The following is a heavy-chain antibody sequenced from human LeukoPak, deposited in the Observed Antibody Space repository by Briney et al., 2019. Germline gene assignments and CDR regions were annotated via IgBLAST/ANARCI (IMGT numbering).Heavy chain of an antibody. CDR1: GGSLSSYY. CDR3: ARGESYSSSWPPYYYYYYYMDV. J-gene: IGHJ6*03. D-gene: IGHD6-13*01. CDR2: IYYGGST. V-gene: IGHV4-59*01. Sequence: SETLSLTCTVSGGSLSSYYWSWIRQPPGKGLEWIGYIYYGGSTNYNPSLKSRVTISVDTSKNQFSLKLSSVTAADTAVYYCARGESYSSSWPPYYYYYYYMDVWGKGTTVTVSS.